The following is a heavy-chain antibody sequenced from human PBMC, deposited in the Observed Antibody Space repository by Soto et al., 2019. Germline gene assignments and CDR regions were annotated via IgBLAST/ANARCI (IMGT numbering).Heavy chain of an antibody. J-gene: IGHJ6*02. CDR2: ISGYNANT. D-gene: IGHD3-16*01. CDR1: GYSLTRYG. Sequence: QVQLVQSGAEVKKPGASVKVSCKASGYSLTRYGISWVRQAPGQGLEWMGWISGYNANTNYPENLQGRVTMTTDTPTSTAYMEVRNLISDDPAVYYCARMGDVPYYCYGLDVWGQGTTVTVSS. CDR3: ARMGDVPYYCYGLDV. V-gene: IGHV1-18*01.